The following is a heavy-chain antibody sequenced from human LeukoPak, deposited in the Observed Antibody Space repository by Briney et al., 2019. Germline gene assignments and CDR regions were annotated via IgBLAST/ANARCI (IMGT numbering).Heavy chain of an antibody. Sequence: GGSLRLSCAPSGFSFSGSAMHWVRQASGKGPEWIARIRSNANNYATEYAASVKGRFTISRDDSESTAFLQLNSLRTEDTAVYYCTRQRGGYDSPLDYWGQGTLVTVSS. J-gene: IGHJ4*02. CDR3: TRQRGGYDSPLDY. V-gene: IGHV3-73*01. CDR1: GFSFSGSA. D-gene: IGHD5-12*01. CDR2: IRSNANNYAT.